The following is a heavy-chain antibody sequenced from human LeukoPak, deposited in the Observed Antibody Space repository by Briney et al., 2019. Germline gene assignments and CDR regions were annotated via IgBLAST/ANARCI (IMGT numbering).Heavy chain of an antibody. J-gene: IGHJ3*02. D-gene: IGHD3-22*01. CDR1: GYTFTVYY. CDR3: ARASPRITMIVVVDAFHI. Sequence: ASVRVSYKASGYTFTVYYMHWVRQAPGQGGEGMGWINPNRGGTNYTQKFQRRVTMTRDTSISTAYMELSRLRSDDTAVYYCARASPRITMIVVVDAFHIWGQGTMVTVSS. CDR2: INPNRGGT. V-gene: IGHV1-2*02.